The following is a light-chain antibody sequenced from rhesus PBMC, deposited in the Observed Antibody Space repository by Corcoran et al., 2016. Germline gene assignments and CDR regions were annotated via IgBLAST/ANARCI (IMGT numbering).Light chain of an antibody. CDR1: QGISSY. V-gene: IGKV1-28*03. CDR3: QQHNSHPRT. CDR2: AAS. J-gene: IGKJ1*01. Sequence: DIQMTQSPSSLSASVGDTVTITCRASQGISSYLNWFQQKPGKAPKLLIYAASSLQSGVPSRFSGSGSGTDFTLTINSLQPEDFAAYYCQQHNSHPRTFGQGTKVEI.